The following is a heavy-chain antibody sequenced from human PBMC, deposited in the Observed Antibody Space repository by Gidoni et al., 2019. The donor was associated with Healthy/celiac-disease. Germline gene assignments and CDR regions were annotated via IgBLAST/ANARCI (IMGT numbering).Heavy chain of an antibody. Sequence: QVQLVESGGGVVQPGRSLRLSCAASGFSFRSYAMHWVRQAPGKGLEWVAVISHDGSNKYYADSVKGRFTISRDNSKNTLYYCARDPYSGYAYYGMDVWGQGTTVTVSS. J-gene: IGHJ6*02. CDR1: GFSFRSYA. D-gene: IGHD5-12*01. CDR3: V. V-gene: IGHV3-30*04. CDR2: ISHDGSNK.